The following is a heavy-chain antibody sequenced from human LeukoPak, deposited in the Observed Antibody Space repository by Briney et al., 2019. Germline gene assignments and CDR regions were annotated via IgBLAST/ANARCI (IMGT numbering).Heavy chain of an antibody. V-gene: IGHV3-48*03. D-gene: IGHD3-10*01. CDR1: GFTFSSYE. Sequence: AGGSLRLSWAAAGFTFSSYEMNWVRQAPGKGLEWVSYISSSGSTIYYADAVKGRFTISRENAKNSLYLQMNSLRAEDTAVYYCARVRKDIQSMVRGQNYYYYYMDVWGKGTTVTISS. CDR3: ARVRKDIQSMVRGQNYYYYYMDV. J-gene: IGHJ6*03. CDR2: ISSSGSTI.